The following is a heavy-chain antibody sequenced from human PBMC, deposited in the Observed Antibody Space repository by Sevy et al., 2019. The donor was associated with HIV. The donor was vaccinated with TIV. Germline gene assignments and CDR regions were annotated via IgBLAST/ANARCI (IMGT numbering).Heavy chain of an antibody. Sequence: SETLSLTCTVSGGSISSSDNYWGWIRQPPGKGLDWIASSYYGGSTYYNPSLKSRVTISVDTSKNQFSLKLRSVTAADTAVYYCARRRVEDYYGSGTPPLVNGPFDIWGQGTMVTVSS. J-gene: IGHJ3*02. D-gene: IGHD3-10*01. V-gene: IGHV4-39*01. CDR1: GGSISSSDNY. CDR3: ARRRVEDYYGSGTPPLVNGPFDI. CDR2: SYYGGST.